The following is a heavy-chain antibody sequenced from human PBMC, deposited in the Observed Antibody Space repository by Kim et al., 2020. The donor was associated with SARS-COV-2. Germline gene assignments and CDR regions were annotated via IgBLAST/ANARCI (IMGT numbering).Heavy chain of an antibody. CDR1: GFHFSTFD. D-gene: IGHD7-27*01. J-gene: IGHJ4*02. V-gene: IGHV3-23*01. Sequence: GGSLRLSCAASGFHFSTFDMTWVRQAPGKGLEWVSSVGSTVATTFYADSVKGRFAIYRDNSKNTLYLQMNNLRADDTAVYFCARGLGSPDFWGQGTLVTVS. CDR3: ARGLGSPDF. CDR2: VGSTVATT.